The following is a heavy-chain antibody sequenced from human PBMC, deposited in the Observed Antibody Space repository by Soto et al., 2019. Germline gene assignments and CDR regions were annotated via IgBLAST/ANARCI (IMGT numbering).Heavy chain of an antibody. J-gene: IGHJ6*02. D-gene: IGHD3-9*01. V-gene: IGHV1-69*13. Sequence: SVKVSCKASGGSLSNYGISWVRQAPGQGLEWMGGIIPVFGTANYAQKFQGRVTITADESTSIVYMDVTSLRSEDTAVYYCARGDATKIVVTTYYAMDVWGQGTTVTV. CDR2: IIPVFGTA. CDR1: GGSLSNYG. CDR3: ARGDATKIVVTTYYAMDV.